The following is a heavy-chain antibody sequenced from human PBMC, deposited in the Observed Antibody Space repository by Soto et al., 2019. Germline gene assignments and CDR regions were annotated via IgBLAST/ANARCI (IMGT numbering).Heavy chain of an antibody. D-gene: IGHD2-21*02. Sequence: GASVKVSCKASGGTFSSYAISWVRQAPGQGLEWMGGIIPIFGTANYAQKFQGRVTITADESTSTAYMELSSLGSEDTAVYYCASPLGFSEDCGGDCYAFDIWGQGTMVTVS. CDR3: ASPLGFSEDCGGDCYAFDI. CDR2: IIPIFGTA. V-gene: IGHV1-69*13. J-gene: IGHJ3*02. CDR1: GGTFSSYA.